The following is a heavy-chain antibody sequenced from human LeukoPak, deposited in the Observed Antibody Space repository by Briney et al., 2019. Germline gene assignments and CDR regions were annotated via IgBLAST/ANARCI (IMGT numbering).Heavy chain of an antibody. D-gene: IGHD2-15*01. CDR2: IYYSGST. CDR3: AAPLAGYCSGGSCSPHDAFDI. CDR1: GGSISSSSYY. Sequence: PSETLSLTCTVSGGSISSSSYYWGWIRQPPGKGLEWIGTIYYSGSTYYNPSLKSRVTISVDTSKNQFSLKLTSVTDADTAVYYCAAPLAGYCSGGSCSPHDAFDIWGQGTMVTVSS. J-gene: IGHJ3*02. V-gene: IGHV4-39*07.